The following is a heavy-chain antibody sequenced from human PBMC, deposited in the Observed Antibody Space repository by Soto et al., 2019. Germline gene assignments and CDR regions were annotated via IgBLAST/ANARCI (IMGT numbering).Heavy chain of an antibody. CDR3: ARVATVPVLNYFDF. V-gene: IGHV3-33*01. J-gene: IGHJ4*02. Sequence: QVQLVESGGGMVQPGRSLRLSCAASGFSFSHYGMFWVRQAPGKGLEWVAMIWYDGSKTYYADSVKGRLTISRDNSKNTLYLQMDSLRAEDTALYYCARVATVPVLNYFDFWSQGTLVTVSS. CDR1: GFSFSHYG. CDR2: IWYDGSKT. D-gene: IGHD4-4*01.